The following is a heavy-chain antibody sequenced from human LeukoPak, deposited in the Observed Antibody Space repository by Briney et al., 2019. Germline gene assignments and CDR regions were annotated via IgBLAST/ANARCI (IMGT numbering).Heavy chain of an antibody. CDR1: GFTFSRFW. V-gene: IGHV3-7*01. CDR2: IKQDGGEK. CDR3: ASGSGSLIEN. Sequence: HPGGSLRLSCAASGFTFSRFWMNWVRQAPGKGLEWVANIKQDGGEKHYVDSVKGRFTISGDNAKNSLYLQMNSLRAEDTAVYYCASGSGSLIENWRQGTLVTVPS. D-gene: IGHD6-19*01. J-gene: IGHJ4*02.